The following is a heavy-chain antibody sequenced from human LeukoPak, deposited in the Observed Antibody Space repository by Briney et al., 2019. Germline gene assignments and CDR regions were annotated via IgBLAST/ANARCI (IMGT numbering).Heavy chain of an antibody. CDR3: AKDSVLGIVGAIDY. J-gene: IGHJ4*02. CDR2: ISHDGSNK. CDR1: GFTFSSYG. D-gene: IGHD1-26*01. Sequence: PGRSLRLSCAASGFTFSSYGMHWVRQAPGKGLGWVAVISHDGSNKYYADSVKGRFTISRDNSKNTLYLQMNSLRAEDTAVYYCAKDSVLGIVGAIDYWGQGTLVTVSS. V-gene: IGHV3-30*18.